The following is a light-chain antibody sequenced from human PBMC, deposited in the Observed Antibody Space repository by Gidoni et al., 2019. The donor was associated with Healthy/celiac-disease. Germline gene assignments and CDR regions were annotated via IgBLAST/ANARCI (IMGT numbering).Light chain of an antibody. CDR1: SSNIGAGYD. Sequence: SVLTQPPSVSGAPGQRVTISCTGSSSNIGAGYDVHGYQQLPGTAPKLLIYGNSNRPSGVPDRFSGSKSGTSASLAITGLQAEDEADYDCQSYDSSLSGAVVFGGGTKLTVL. V-gene: IGLV1-40*01. CDR3: QSYDSSLSGAVV. J-gene: IGLJ2*01. CDR2: GNS.